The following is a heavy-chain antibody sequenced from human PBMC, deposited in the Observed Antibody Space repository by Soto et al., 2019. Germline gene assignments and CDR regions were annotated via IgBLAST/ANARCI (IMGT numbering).Heavy chain of an antibody. Sequence: QITLKESGPTLVKPTQTLTLTCTFSGFSLSNRGVGVGWIRQPPGKALEWLALIYWDDDKRYSPSLKSRLTITKDTSKNQVVLTMTNMDPVDTATYYCAHCQYYNNWANWFDPWGQGTLVTVSS. D-gene: IGHD3-9*01. J-gene: IGHJ5*02. CDR2: IYWDDDK. CDR1: GFSLSNRGVG. CDR3: AHCQYYNNWANWFDP. V-gene: IGHV2-5*02.